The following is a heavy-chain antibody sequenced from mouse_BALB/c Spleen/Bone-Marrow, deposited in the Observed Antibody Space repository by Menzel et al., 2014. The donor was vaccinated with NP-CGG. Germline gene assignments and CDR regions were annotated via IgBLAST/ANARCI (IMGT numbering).Heavy chain of an antibody. V-gene: IGHV1S81*02. CDR2: INPSNGRT. CDR3: ARRTTTIVATDY. D-gene: IGHD1-1*01. Sequence: ESGAELVKPGASVKLSCKASGYTFTSYWMHWVKQRPGQGLEWIGEINPSNGRTNYNEKFKSKATLTVDKSSSTAYMQLSSLTSEDSAVYYCARRTTTIVATDYWGQGTNLTVSS. J-gene: IGHJ2*01. CDR1: GYTFTSYW.